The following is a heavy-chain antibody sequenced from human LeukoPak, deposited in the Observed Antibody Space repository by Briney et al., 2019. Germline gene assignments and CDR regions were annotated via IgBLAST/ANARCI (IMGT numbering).Heavy chain of an antibody. D-gene: IGHD3-10*01. CDR3: ARAYGSLSYPGDS. J-gene: IGHJ4*02. CDR2: MSPNSGNT. V-gene: IGHV1-8*01. CDR1: GYTFTSYD. Sequence: ASVKVSCKASGYTFTSYDINWVRQATGQGLAWMGWMSPNSGNTGYAQKFQGRVTMTRNTSISTAYMELSSLRSEDTAAYYCARAYGSLSYPGDSWGQGTLVTVSS.